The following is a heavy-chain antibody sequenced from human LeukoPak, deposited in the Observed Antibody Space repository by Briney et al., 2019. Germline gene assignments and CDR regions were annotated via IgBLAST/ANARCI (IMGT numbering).Heavy chain of an antibody. D-gene: IGHD6-13*01. J-gene: IGHJ4*02. CDR1: GFTFSSYW. CDR3: AKGVPYSSSWYFDY. V-gene: IGHV3-7*03. CDR2: IKQDGSEK. Sequence: GGSLRLSCAASGFTFSSYWMSWVRQAPGKGLEWVANIKQDGSEKYYVDSVKGRFTISRDNAKNSLYLQMNSLRAEDTALYYCAKGVPYSSSWYFDYWGQGTLVTASS.